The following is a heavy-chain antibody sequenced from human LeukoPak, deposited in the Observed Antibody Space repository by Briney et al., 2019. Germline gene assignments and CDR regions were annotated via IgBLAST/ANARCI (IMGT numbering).Heavy chain of an antibody. J-gene: IGHJ6*03. D-gene: IGHD4-17*01. CDR2: IKSKTDGGTT. V-gene: IGHV3-15*01. CDR3: ARGGGDYYYYYMDV. Sequence: PGGSLRLSCAASGFTFSNAWMSWVRQAPGKGLEWVGRIKSKTDGGTTDYAAPVKGRFTISRDDSKNTLYLQMNSLRAEDTAVYYCARGGGDYYYYYMDVWGKGTTVTISS. CDR1: GFTFSNAW.